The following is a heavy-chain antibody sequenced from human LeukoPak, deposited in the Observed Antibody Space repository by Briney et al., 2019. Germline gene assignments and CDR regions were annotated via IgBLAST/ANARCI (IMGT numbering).Heavy chain of an antibody. Sequence: PGGSLRLSCAASGFTFSSYWMNWVRQAPGKGLEWVANIKQDGSEKYYVDSVKGRFTISRDNAKNSLYVQMNSLRVEDTAVYYCARGGGRGSGHYFDYWGQGTLVTVSS. V-gene: IGHV3-7*01. D-gene: IGHD3-3*01. CDR3: ARGGGRGSGHYFDY. CDR1: GFTFSSYW. CDR2: IKQDGSEK. J-gene: IGHJ4*02.